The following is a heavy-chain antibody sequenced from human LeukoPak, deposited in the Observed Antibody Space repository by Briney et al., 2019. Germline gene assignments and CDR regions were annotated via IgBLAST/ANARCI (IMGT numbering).Heavy chain of an antibody. CDR2: TYYSGST. Sequence: SETLSLTCTVSGGSISSYYWSWIRQPPGKGLEWIGYTYYSGSTNYNPSLKSRVTISVDTSKNQFSLKLSSVTAADTAVYYCARDLAVAGRGGDAFDIWGQGTMVTVSS. CDR1: GGSISSYY. CDR3: ARDLAVAGRGGDAFDI. J-gene: IGHJ3*02. V-gene: IGHV4-59*01. D-gene: IGHD6-19*01.